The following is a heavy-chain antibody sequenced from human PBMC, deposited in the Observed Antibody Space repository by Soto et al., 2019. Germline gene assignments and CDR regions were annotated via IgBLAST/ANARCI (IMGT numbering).Heavy chain of an antibody. Sequence: PSETLSLTCTVSGGSISSYYWSWIRQPPGKGLEWIGYIYYSGSTNYNPSLKSRVTISVDTSKNQFSLKLSSVTAADTAVYYCARHANYGDYGVTEYYFDYWGQGTLVTVSS. D-gene: IGHD4-17*01. CDR1: GGSISSYY. CDR3: ARHANYGDYGVTEYYFDY. CDR2: IYYSGST. V-gene: IGHV4-59*08. J-gene: IGHJ4*02.